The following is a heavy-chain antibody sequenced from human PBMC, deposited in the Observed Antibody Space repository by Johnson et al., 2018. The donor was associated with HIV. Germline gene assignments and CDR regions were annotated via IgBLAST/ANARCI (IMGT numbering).Heavy chain of an antibody. CDR3: ARTKGAYDAFDI. Sequence: KGRFTISRDNAKKSLYLQMNSLGVEDTALYYCARTKGAYDAFDIWGQGTMVTVSS. J-gene: IGHJ3*02. D-gene: IGHD2-8*01. V-gene: IGHV3-20*03.